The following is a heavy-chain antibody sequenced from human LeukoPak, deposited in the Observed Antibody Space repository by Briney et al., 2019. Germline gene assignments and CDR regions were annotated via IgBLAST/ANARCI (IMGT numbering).Heavy chain of an antibody. J-gene: IGHJ4*02. V-gene: IGHV3-74*01. CDR1: GFTFSSYW. Sequence: GGSLRLSCAASGFTFSSYWMHWVRQGPGKGLVRVSRINSDGSSTSYADSVKGRFTISRDNAKNTLYLQMNSLRAEDTAVYYCARAPRYSSSWFDYWGQGTLVTVSS. CDR2: INSDGSST. D-gene: IGHD6-13*01. CDR3: ARAPRYSSSWFDY.